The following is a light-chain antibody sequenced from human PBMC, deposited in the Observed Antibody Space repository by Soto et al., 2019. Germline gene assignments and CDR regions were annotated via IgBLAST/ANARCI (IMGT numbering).Light chain of an antibody. Sequence: ENMLTQSPGTLSLSPGEGATLSCRASQTVTSNSLAWYQQRPAQPPRLLIYGVSKRATGIPDRFSGSGSGTGFTLSISRLEPEDFAVYYCQQRSNWSFTFGPGTKVDI. V-gene: IGKV3D-20*02. CDR2: GVS. CDR3: QQRSNWSFT. CDR1: QTVTSNS. J-gene: IGKJ3*01.